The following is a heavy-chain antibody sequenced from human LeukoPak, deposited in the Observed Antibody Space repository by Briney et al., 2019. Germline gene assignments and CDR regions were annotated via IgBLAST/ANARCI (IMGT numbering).Heavy chain of an antibody. V-gene: IGHV4-39*07. CDR3: ARGDPLSYGRYYYYMDV. J-gene: IGHJ6*03. Sequence: PSETLSLTCTVSGGSISSSSYYWGWIRQPPGKGLEWIGSIYYSGSTYYNPSLKSRVTISVDTSKNQLSLKLSSVTAADTAVYYCARGDPLSYGRYYYYMDVWGKGTTVTVSS. CDR1: GGSISSSSYY. CDR2: IYYSGST. D-gene: IGHD5-18*01.